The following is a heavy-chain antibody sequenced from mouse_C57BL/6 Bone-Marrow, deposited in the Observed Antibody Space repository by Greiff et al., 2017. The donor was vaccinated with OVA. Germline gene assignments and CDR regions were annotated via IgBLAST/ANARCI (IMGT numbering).Heavy chain of an antibody. V-gene: IGHV1-53*01. CDR2: INPSNGGT. CDR3: ARVGYYYGSSSRDFDV. CDR1: GYTFTSYW. J-gene: IGHJ1*03. Sequence: QVQLQQPGTELVKPGASVKLSCKASGYTFTSYWMHWVKQRPGQGLEWIGNINPSNGGTNYNEKFKSKATLTVDKSSSTAYMQLSSLTSEDSAVYYCARVGYYYGSSSRDFDVWGTGTTVTVAS. D-gene: IGHD1-1*01.